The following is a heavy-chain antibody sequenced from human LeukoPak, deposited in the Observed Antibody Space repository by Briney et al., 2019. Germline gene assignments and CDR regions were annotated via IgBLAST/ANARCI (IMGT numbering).Heavy chain of an antibody. CDR1: GYRFSNYW. D-gene: IGHD6-25*01. Sequence: GESLKISCKGSGYRFSNYWIGWVRQVPGKGLEWMGIIYPGDLDTGYSPSFQGQVTISADTSITTAYLQWSSLKASDTAMYYCARQDAAFGYWGQGTLVTVSS. V-gene: IGHV5-51*01. CDR2: IYPGDLDT. J-gene: IGHJ4*02. CDR3: ARQDAAFGY.